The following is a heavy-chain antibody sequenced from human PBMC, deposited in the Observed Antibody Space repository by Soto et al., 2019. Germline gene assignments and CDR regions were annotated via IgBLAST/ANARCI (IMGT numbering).Heavy chain of an antibody. D-gene: IGHD3-22*01. CDR1: GFSLTTSGVG. CDR3: AHVPLPGLFATY. J-gene: IGHJ4*02. V-gene: IGHV2-5*02. Sequence: QITLKESGPTLVKPTQTLTLTCTFSGFSLTTSGVGVGWIRQPPGKALEWLALIYWDDDKRYSPSLKSRLTITKDTAKNQVVLTMTNMDPVDTATYDCAHVPLPGLFATYCGKGTLVTVSS. CDR2: IYWDDDK.